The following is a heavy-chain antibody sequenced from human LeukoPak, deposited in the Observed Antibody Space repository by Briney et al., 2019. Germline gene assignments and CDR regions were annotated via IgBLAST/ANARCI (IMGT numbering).Heavy chain of an antibody. CDR3: AREPDVGCNYGDVGD. CDR1: GGSISSGDYY. Sequence: SETLSLTCTVSGGSISSGDYYWSWIRQPPGKGLEWIGYIYYSGSTYYNPSLKSRVTISVDTSKNQFSLKLSSVTAADTAVYYCAREPDVGCNYGDVGDWGQGTLVTVSS. V-gene: IGHV4-30-4*01. J-gene: IGHJ4*02. D-gene: IGHD4-17*01. CDR2: IYYSGST.